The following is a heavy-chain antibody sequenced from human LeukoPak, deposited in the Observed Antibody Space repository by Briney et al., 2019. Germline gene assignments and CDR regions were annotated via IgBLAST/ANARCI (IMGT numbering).Heavy chain of an antibody. J-gene: IGHJ4*02. Sequence: ATVKLSCKAPGYTFTSYDINWVRQATGQGREWMGWMNHNSGNTGYAQKFQGRVTITRNTSISTSHMELNSLRSEDTAVYYCARDRELSTFNYWGQGTLVTVSS. CDR2: MNHNSGNT. CDR3: ARDRELSTFNY. CDR1: GYTFTSYD. V-gene: IGHV1-8*03. D-gene: IGHD3-16*02.